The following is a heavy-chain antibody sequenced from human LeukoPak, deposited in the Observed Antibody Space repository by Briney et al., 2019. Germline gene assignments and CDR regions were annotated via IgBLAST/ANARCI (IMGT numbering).Heavy chain of an antibody. Sequence: PGGSLRLSCAASGFTFSSYSMNWVRQAPGKGLEWVSSISSSSSYIYYADSVKGRFTISRDNAKNSLYLQMNSLRAEDTAVYYCARERGPIAVVPVAMDYWGQGTLVTVSS. D-gene: IGHD2-2*01. CDR1: GFTFSSYS. J-gene: IGHJ4*02. V-gene: IGHV3-21*01. CDR3: ARERGPIAVVPVAMDY. CDR2: ISSSSSYI.